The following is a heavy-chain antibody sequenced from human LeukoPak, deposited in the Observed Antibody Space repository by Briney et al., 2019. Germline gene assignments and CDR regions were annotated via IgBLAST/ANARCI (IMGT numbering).Heavy chain of an antibody. CDR3: ARLIASPITFGGVIVIPGEYYFDY. CDR2: IKQDGSEK. Sequence: GGSLRLSRAASGFTFSSYWMSWVRQAPGKGLEWVANIKQDGSEKYYVDSVKGRFTISRDNAKNSLYLQMNSLRAEDTAVYYCARLIASPITFGGVIVIPGEYYFDYWGQGTLVTVSS. CDR1: GFTFSSYW. V-gene: IGHV3-7*01. J-gene: IGHJ4*02. D-gene: IGHD3-16*02.